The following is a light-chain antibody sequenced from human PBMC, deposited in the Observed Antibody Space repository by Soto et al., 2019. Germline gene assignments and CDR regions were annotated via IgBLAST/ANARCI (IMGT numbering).Light chain of an antibody. CDR2: AAS. V-gene: IGKV1-39*01. CDR1: QGISTF. Sequence: DIQMTQSPSSLSTSIGDRVPLPCRASQGISTFLNWYQQKPGKAPRLLIYAASRLQSGVPARFSGSGAETDFTLTITSLQPEDFGIYYCQQSYATVRTFGGGTKVDI. CDR3: QQSYATVRT. J-gene: IGKJ4*01.